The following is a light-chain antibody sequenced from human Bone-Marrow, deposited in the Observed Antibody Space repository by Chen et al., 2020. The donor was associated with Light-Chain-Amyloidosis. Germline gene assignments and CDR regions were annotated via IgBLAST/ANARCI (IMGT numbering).Light chain of an antibody. CDR1: QSVSST. CDR2: GAS. J-gene: IGKJ4*01. V-gene: IGKV3-15*01. CDR3: QQYNNWPPLT. Sequence: EIVMTQSPATLSVSPGESATLSCRATQSVSSTLAWYQQKPGQAPRLLIYGASTRATGIPARFSGSGSGTEFTLTISSLQSEDFAVYYCQQYNNWPPLTFGGGTKVEI.